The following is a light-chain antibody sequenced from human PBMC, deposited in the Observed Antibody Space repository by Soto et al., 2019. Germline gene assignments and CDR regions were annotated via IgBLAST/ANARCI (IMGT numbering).Light chain of an antibody. CDR2: GNS. J-gene: IGLJ1*01. V-gene: IGLV1-40*01. CDR3: QSYDSSLSGAWV. Sequence: QSVLTQPPSVSGAPGQRVTISCTGSSSNIGAGYDVHWYQQLPGTAPKLLIYGNSNRPSGVPDRFSGSKSGTSASLAITGLQAEDEADYDCQSYDSSLSGAWVFGTGTKVTVL. CDR1: SSNIGAGYD.